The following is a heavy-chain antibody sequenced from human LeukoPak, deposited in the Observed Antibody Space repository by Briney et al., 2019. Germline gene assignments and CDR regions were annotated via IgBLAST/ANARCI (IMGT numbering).Heavy chain of an antibody. J-gene: IGHJ4*02. CDR1: GYTFSGYY. CDR2: INPNNGDK. Sequence: ASVKVSCKASGYTFSGYYIHWIRQAPGQGLEWMGWINPNNGDKKYAQTFHGRVTMTRDTSIRTAYMELSGLRYDDTALYYCARDSNYYDSTDYLDHWGQGSQIIVSS. V-gene: IGHV1-2*02. D-gene: IGHD3-9*01. CDR3: ARDSNYYDSTDYLDH.